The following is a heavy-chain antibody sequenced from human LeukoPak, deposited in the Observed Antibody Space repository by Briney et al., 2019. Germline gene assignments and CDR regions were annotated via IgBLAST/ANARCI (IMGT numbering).Heavy chain of an antibody. V-gene: IGHV4-4*02. CDR1: GGSISSTNW. Sequence: PSGTLSLTCAVSGGSISSTNWWNWVRQPPGKGLEWIGEIYDTGSTNYNPSLQSRVTISVDKSKNHFSLNLSSVTAADTAVYYCASRYVGGSGGYFRLLDQWGQGTLVTVSS. D-gene: IGHD3-10*01. CDR2: IYDTGST. CDR3: ASRYVGGSGGYFRLLDQ. J-gene: IGHJ4*02.